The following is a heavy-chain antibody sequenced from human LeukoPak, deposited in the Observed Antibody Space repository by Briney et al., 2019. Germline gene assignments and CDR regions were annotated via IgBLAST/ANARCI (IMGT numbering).Heavy chain of an antibody. Sequence: GGSLRLSCAASGFAVSSNYMSWVRQAPGKGLEWVSLIYSGGTTYYADSVKGRFTISRDNSKNTLYLQMNSLRAEDTAVYYCAREGNYDSSGYYYVLFDYWGQGTLVTVSS. V-gene: IGHV3-53*05. CDR1: GFAVSSNY. CDR3: AREGNYDSSGYYYVLFDY. D-gene: IGHD3-22*01. CDR2: IYSGGTT. J-gene: IGHJ4*02.